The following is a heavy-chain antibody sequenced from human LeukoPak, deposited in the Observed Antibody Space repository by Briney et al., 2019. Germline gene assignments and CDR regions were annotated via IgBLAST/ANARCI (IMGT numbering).Heavy chain of an antibody. CDR3: ARDRSLWQWLLAGGFDS. V-gene: IGHV3-53*01. J-gene: IGHJ4*02. CDR2: IYSGGST. Sequence: GGSLRLSCAVSGFTVSSNYMSWVRQAPGKGLEWVSVIYSGGSTYYADSVKGRFTISRDNSKNTLYLQMNSLRAEDTAVYYCARDRSLWQWLLAGGFDSWGQGTLVIVSS. CDR1: GFTVSSNY. D-gene: IGHD6-19*01.